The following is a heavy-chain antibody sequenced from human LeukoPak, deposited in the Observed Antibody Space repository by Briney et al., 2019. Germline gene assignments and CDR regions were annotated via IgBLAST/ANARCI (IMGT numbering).Heavy chain of an antibody. V-gene: IGHV4-59*12. Sequence: SETLSLTCTVSGGSISSYYWSWIRQPPGKGLEWIGYIYYSGSTNYNPSLKSRVTISLDTSRNQFSPRLNSVTAADTAVYYCAKSNGYGLIDIWGQGTMVTVSS. CDR3: AKSNGYGLIDI. CDR1: GGSISSYY. CDR2: IYYSGST. J-gene: IGHJ3*02. D-gene: IGHD3-10*01.